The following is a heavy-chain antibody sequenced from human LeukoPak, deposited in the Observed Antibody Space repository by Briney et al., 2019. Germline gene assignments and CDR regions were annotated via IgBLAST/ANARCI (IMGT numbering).Heavy chain of an antibody. J-gene: IGHJ4*02. D-gene: IGHD3/OR15-3a*01. CDR3: AKDGTYFDY. V-gene: IGHV3-23*01. Sequence: TGGSLRLSCAASGFSFSIYAMSWVRQAPGKGLEWVSAISGSGGSTYYADSVKGRFTISRDNSKNTLYLQMNSLRAEDTAVYYCAKDGTYFDYWGQGTLVTVSS. CDR1: GFSFSIYA. CDR2: ISGSGGST.